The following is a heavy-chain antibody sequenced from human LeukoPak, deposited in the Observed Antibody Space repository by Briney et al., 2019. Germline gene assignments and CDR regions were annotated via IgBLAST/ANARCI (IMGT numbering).Heavy chain of an antibody. Sequence: GGSLRLSCAASGFTFSSYWMSLVRQAPGKGLEWVSYISSSGSTIYYADSVKGRFTISRDNAKNSLYLQMNSLRAEDTAVYYCARDRYYYGSGYFDYWGQGTLVTVSS. CDR3: ARDRYYYGSGYFDY. D-gene: IGHD3-10*01. CDR2: ISSSGSTI. CDR1: GFTFSSYW. J-gene: IGHJ4*02. V-gene: IGHV3-48*04.